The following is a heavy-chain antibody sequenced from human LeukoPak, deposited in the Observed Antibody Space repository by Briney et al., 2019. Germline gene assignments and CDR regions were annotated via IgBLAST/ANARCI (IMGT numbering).Heavy chain of an antibody. CDR3: AARGRGVWYYDFWDAIFDP. D-gene: IGHD3-3*01. V-gene: IGHV1-8*01. CDR1: GYTFTSYD. Sequence: ASVKVSCKASGYTFTSYDINWVRQATGQGLEWMGWMNPNSGNTGYAQKFQGRVTMTRNTSISTAYMELSSLRSEDTAVYYCAARGRGVWYYDFWDAIFDPWGQGTLVTVSS. CDR2: MNPNSGNT. J-gene: IGHJ5*02.